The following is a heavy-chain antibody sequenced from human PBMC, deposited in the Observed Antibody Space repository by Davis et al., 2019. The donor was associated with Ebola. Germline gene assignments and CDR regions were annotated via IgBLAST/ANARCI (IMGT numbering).Heavy chain of an antibody. Sequence: GESLKISCSAAGFTFGDYAINWVRQAPGKGLEWIGFIRSKAYGGKTEYAGSVEGRVTISRDDSKSIAYLQVNSMKTEETAVYYCTRDLKQPPPSYYYGMDVWGQGTTVTVSS. CDR1: GFTFGDYA. CDR3: TRDLKQPPPSYYYGMDV. V-gene: IGHV3-49*04. CDR2: IRSKAYGGKT. D-gene: IGHD6-13*01. J-gene: IGHJ6*02.